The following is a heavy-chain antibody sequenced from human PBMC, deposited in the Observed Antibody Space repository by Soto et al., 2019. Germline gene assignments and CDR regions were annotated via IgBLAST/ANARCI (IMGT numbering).Heavy chain of an antibody. CDR3: ARDLWVEPELYYYGVDV. CDR1: GDSISSADYY. V-gene: IGHV4-30-4*01. Sequence: SETLSLTCTVSGDSISSADYYWSWIRQTPGKGLEWIGHIFYSGTTYYNPSLKSRLTISVDTSKNHFSLRLTSVTAADTAVYYCARDLWVEPELYYYGVDVWGQGTTVT. J-gene: IGHJ6*02. D-gene: IGHD1-1*01. CDR2: IFYSGTT.